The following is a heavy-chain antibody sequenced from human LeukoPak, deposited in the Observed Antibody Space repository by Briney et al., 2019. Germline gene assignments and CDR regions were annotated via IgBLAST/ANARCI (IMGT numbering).Heavy chain of an antibody. CDR1: GYTFTGYY. CDR2: INPNSGGT. V-gene: IGHV1-2*02. CDR3: ARGLAGQYYYDSSGYYTFGY. Sequence: ASVKVSCKASGYTFTGYYMHWVRQAPGQGLEWMVWINPNSGGTNYAQKFQGRVTMTRDTSISTAYMELSRLRSDDTAVYYCARGLAGQYYYDSSGYYTFGYWGQGTLVTVSS. J-gene: IGHJ4*02. D-gene: IGHD3-22*01.